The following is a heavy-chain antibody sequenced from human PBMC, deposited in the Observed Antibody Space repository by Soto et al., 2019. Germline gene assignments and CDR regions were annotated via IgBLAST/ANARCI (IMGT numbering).Heavy chain of an antibody. V-gene: IGHV1-8*02. CDR3: ARDREWSFDY. J-gene: IGHJ4*01. D-gene: IGHD3-3*01. CDR1: GYTFTDYD. Sequence: ASVKVSCKASGYTFTDYDINWVRQATGQGLEWLGWMTPKSGYTGYAQKFQGRVTLTRDTSRGTAYMELSSLTSEDTAVYYCARDREWSFDYWG. CDR2: MTPKSGYT.